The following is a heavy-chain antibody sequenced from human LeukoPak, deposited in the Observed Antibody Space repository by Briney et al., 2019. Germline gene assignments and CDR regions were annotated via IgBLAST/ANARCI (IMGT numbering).Heavy chain of an antibody. D-gene: IGHD3-22*01. CDR3: ARDQARYYYDSSGTLMFY. CDR2: INPSGGST. V-gene: IGHV1-46*01. J-gene: IGHJ4*02. Sequence: ASVKVSCKASGYTFTIYYMHWVRQAPGQGLEGMGIINPSGGSTSYAQKFQGRVTMTRDMSTSTVYMELSSLRSEDTAVYYCARDQARYYYDSSGTLMFYWGQGTLVTVSS. CDR1: GYTFTIYY.